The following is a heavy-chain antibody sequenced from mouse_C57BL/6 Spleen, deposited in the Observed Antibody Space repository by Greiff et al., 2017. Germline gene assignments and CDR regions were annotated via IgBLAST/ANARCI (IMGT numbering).Heavy chain of an antibody. V-gene: IGHV5-17*01. D-gene: IGHD2-1*01. CDR2: ISSGSSTI. J-gene: IGHJ2*01. CDR1: GFTFSDYG. CDR3: ARDGNTRGFDD. Sequence: DVKLVESGGGLVKPGGSLKLSCAASGFTFSDYGMHWVRQAPEKGLEWVAYISSGSSTIYYADTVKGRFTISRDNAKNTLFLQMTSLRSEDTAMYYCARDGNTRGFDDWGQGTTLTVSS.